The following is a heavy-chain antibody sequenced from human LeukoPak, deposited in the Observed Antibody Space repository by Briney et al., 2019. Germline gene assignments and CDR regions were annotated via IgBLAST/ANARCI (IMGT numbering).Heavy chain of an antibody. Sequence: PSETLSLTCTVSGGSISSYYWSWIRQAAGKGLEWIGRIYSSGSTNYNPSLKSRFTMSVDTSKNQFSLKLSSVTAADTAVYYCARATGLDSSSWVDVYYFDYWGEGTLVTVSS. CDR1: GGSISSYY. J-gene: IGHJ4*02. V-gene: IGHV4-4*07. D-gene: IGHD6-13*01. CDR3: ARATGLDSSSWVDVYYFDY. CDR2: IYSSGST.